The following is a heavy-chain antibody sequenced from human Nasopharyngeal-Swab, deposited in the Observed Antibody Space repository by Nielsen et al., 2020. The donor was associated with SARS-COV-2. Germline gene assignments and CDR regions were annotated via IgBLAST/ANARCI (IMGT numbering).Heavy chain of an antibody. CDR1: GFTFSSYS. Sequence: GGSLRLSCAASGFTFSSYSMNWVRQAPGKGLEWVSYISSSGRIIYYEDSVKGRFTISRDNAKNSLFLQMNSLRDEDTAVYYCARNLYGDYVIDYWGRGTLVTVSS. CDR3: ARNLYGDYVIDY. CDR2: ISSSGRII. D-gene: IGHD4-17*01. V-gene: IGHV3-48*02. J-gene: IGHJ4*02.